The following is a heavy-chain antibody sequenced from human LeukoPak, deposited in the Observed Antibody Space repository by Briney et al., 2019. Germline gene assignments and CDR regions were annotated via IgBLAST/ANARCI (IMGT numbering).Heavy chain of an antibody. CDR1: GYSFTTYW. V-gene: IGHV5-51*01. CDR3: ARLLEGVPGTWGY. Sequence: GESLKISCKGSGYSFTTYWTAWVRQMPRKGLEWMGMIYPGDSDTTYSPSFQGQVTISVDESISTSYLQWSSLKASYTAMYYCARLLEGVPGTWGYWGQGTLVTVS. J-gene: IGHJ4*02. D-gene: IGHD6-19*01. CDR2: IYPGDSDT.